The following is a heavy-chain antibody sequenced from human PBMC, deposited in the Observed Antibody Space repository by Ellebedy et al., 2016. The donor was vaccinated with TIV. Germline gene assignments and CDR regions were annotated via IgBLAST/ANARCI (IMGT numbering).Heavy chain of an antibody. J-gene: IGHJ4*02. V-gene: IGHV3-21*01. D-gene: IGHD6-19*01. CDR2: ISRINDYT. CDR1: GFRFSDHS. CDR3: ARLGVIAVAGVGDY. Sequence: PGGSLRLSCAASGFRFSDHSMSWVRQAPGRGLEWVSSISRINDYTYYGDSVKGRFTVSRDNAKNSLYLQLNSLRSEDTAVYYCARLGVIAVAGVGDYWGQGTLVIVSS.